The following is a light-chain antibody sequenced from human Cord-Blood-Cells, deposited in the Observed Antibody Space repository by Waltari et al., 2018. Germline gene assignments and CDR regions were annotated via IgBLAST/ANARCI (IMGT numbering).Light chain of an antibody. CDR1: KLGDKY. Sequence: SYELTQPPSVSVSPGQTASITCSGDKLGDKYACWYQQKPGQSPVLVIYQNSKRPSGIPKRFSGSNAGNTATLTIGGTQAMDEADYYCRAWDSSTAVFGGGTKLTVL. V-gene: IGLV3-1*01. CDR3: RAWDSSTAV. J-gene: IGLJ2*01. CDR2: QNS.